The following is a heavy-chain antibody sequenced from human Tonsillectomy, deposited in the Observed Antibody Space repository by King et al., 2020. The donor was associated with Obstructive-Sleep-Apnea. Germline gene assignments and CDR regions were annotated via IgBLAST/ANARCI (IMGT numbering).Heavy chain of an antibody. CDR2: IRYDGSNK. D-gene: IGHD3-16*01. Sequence: VQLVESGGGVVQPGGSLRLSCAASGFTFSNYGMHWVRQAPGKGLEWVAFIRYDGSNKYYADSVKGRFTISRDDSKNTLYLQMNSLRPEDTAVYYCAKDKRGVMGSGSLFDHWGQGTLVTVPS. CDR1: GFTFSNYG. J-gene: IGHJ5*02. V-gene: IGHV3-30*02. CDR3: AKDKRGVMGSGSLFDH.